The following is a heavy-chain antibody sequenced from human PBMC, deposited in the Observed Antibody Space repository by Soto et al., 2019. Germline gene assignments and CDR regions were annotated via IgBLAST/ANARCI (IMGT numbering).Heavy chain of an antibody. J-gene: IGHJ6*02. D-gene: IGHD3-10*01. Sequence: GGSLRLSCAASGFTFSDYYMSWIRQAPGKGLEWVSYISSSSSYTNYADSVKGRFTISRDNAKNSLYLQMNSLRAEDTAVYYCARDQSPRGDYGMDVWGQGTTVTVSS. CDR3: ARDQSPRGDYGMDV. CDR2: ISSSSSYT. V-gene: IGHV3-11*06. CDR1: GFTFSDYY.